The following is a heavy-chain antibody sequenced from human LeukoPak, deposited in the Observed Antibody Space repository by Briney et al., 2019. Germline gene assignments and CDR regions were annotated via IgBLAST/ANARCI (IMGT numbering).Heavy chain of an antibody. J-gene: IGHJ4*02. V-gene: IGHV3-11*04. CDR1: GFDFSVYY. CDR3: AREYCTDGVCYFYY. Sequence: GGSLRLSCAASGFDFSVYYMNWVRQAPGKGLEWVSYISSSGSTIYYADSVKGRFTISRDNAKNSLYLQMNSLRAEDTAVYYCAREYCTDGVCYFYYWGQGTLVTVSS. CDR2: ISSSGSTI. D-gene: IGHD2-8*01.